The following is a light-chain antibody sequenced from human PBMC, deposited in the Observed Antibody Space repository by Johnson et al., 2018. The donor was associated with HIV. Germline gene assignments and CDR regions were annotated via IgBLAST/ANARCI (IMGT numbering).Light chain of an antibody. CDR1: SYNIGNNY. V-gene: IGLV1-51*01. J-gene: IGLJ1*01. CDR2: DDN. Sequence: QSVLTQPPSVSAAPGQKVTISCSGSSYNIGNNYVSWYQQLPGTAPKLLIYDDNKRPSGIPDRFSGSKSGTSATLGITGLQTGDEADYYCGTWDPSLSAGEVFGTGTKVTVL. CDR3: GTWDPSLSAGEV.